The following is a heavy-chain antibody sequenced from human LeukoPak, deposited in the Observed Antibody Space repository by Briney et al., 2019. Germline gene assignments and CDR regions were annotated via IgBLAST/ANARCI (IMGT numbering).Heavy chain of an antibody. CDR2: ISPNSGGT. Sequence: ASVKVSCKASEYTFTDYYIHWVRQAPGQGLEWMGWISPNSGGTNYAQKFQGRVTMTRDTSISTAYLELSSLRSDDTAVYYCARELALIVVGATTVIDYWGQGTLVTVSS. CDR3: ARELALIVVGATTVIDY. V-gene: IGHV1-2*02. D-gene: IGHD1-26*01. J-gene: IGHJ4*02. CDR1: EYTFTDYY.